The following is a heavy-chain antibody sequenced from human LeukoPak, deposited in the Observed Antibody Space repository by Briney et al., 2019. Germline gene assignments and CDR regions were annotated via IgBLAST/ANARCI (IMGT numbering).Heavy chain of an antibody. V-gene: IGHV3-53*01. CDR2: IYSGGST. D-gene: IGHD3-10*01. CDR1: GFTVSSNY. CDR3: TTDLVRGVDDRVGGDY. Sequence: GGSLRLSCAASGFTVSSNYMSWVRQAPGKGLEWVSVIYSGGSTYYADSVKGRFTISRDNSKNTLYLQMNSLKTEDTAVYYCTTDLVRGVDDRVGGDYWGQGTLVTVSS. J-gene: IGHJ4*02.